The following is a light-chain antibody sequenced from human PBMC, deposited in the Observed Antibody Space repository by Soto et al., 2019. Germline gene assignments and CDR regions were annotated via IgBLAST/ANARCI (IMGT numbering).Light chain of an antibody. V-gene: IGLV1-47*01. CDR2: KNN. Sequence: QSVLTQPPSASATPGQTVTISCSGSSSNIGSNYVYWYQQLPGTAPKLLIYKNNQRPSGVPDRFSGSKSGTSASLAISGLRSEDEADYYCSTWDDSLSGVIFGGGTKLTVL. CDR1: SSNIGSNY. J-gene: IGLJ2*01. CDR3: STWDDSLSGVI.